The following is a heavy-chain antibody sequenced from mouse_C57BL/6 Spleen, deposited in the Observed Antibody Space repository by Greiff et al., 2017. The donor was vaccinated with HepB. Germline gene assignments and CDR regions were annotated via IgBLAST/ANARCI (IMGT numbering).Heavy chain of an antibody. V-gene: IGHV1-42*01. CDR2: INPSTGGT. Sequence: VQLQQSGPELVKPGASVKISCKASGYSFTGYYMNWVKQSPEKSLEWIGEINPSTGGTTYNQKFKAKATLTVDKSSSTAYMQLKSLTSEDSAVYYCARRESYYGYDGGFDYWGQGTTLTVSS. D-gene: IGHD2-2*01. CDR3: ARRESYYGYDGGFDY. J-gene: IGHJ2*01. CDR1: GYSFTGYY.